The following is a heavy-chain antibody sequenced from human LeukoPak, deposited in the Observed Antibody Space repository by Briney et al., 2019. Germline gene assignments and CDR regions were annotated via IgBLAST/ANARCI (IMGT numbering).Heavy chain of an antibody. Sequence: GASVKVSCKASGYTFTSYGISWVRQAPGQGLEWMGWISAYNGNTNYAQKLQGRVTMTTDTSTSTAYMELRSLRSDDTAVYYCARGVGLGRSGKDAFDIWGQGTMVTVSS. D-gene: IGHD1-26*01. V-gene: IGHV1-18*01. CDR2: ISAYNGNT. J-gene: IGHJ3*02. CDR3: ARGVGLGRSGKDAFDI. CDR1: GYTFTSYG.